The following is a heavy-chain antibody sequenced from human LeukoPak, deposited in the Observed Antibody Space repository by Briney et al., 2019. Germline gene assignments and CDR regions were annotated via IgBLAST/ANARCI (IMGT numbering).Heavy chain of an antibody. CDR2: INHSGST. CDR1: GGSFSGYY. D-gene: IGHD3-22*01. Sequence: PSETLSLTCAVYGGSFSGYYWSWIRQPPGKGLEWIGEINHSGSTNYNPSLKSRVTISVDTSKNQFSLKLSSVTAADTAVYYCAADYYDGSGYFFDYWGQGTLVTVSS. V-gene: IGHV4-34*01. CDR3: AADYYDGSGYFFDY. J-gene: IGHJ4*02.